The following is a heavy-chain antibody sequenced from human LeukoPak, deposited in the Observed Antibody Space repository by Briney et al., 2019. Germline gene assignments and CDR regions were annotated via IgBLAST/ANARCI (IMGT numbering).Heavy chain of an antibody. J-gene: IGHJ4*02. D-gene: IGHD6-13*01. Sequence: ASVKVSCKASGYTFTSYAMHWVRQAPGQRLEWMGWINAGNGNTKYSQKFQGRVTITRDTSASTAYMELSSLRSEGTAVYYCARVWEGYSSSWYPDYWGQGTLVTVSS. V-gene: IGHV1-3*01. CDR1: GYTFTSYA. CDR2: INAGNGNT. CDR3: ARVWEGYSSSWYPDY.